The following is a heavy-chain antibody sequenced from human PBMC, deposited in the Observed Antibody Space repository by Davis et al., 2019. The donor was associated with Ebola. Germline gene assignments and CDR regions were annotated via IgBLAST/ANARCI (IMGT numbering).Heavy chain of an antibody. J-gene: IGHJ4*02. CDR2: IYSGGST. V-gene: IGHV3-53*01. CDR1: GFTVSGNY. CDR3: AAEGRSSRPGY. Sequence: GESLKISCAASGFTVSGNYMSWVRQAPGKGLEWVSVIYSGGSTYYAGSVKGRFTISRDNSKNTLHLQMNGLRAEDTAIYYCAAEGRSSRPGYWGQGTLVTVSS. D-gene: IGHD3-10*01.